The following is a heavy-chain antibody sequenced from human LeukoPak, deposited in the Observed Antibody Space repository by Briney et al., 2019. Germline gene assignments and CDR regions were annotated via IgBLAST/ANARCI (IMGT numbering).Heavy chain of an antibody. CDR1: GASISRYF. Sequence: SETLSLTCTVSGASISRYFWNWIRQPPGKELEWIGYVTSGGSTNANTSLKSRAIISIDTSKNQFSLKLTSATAADTAVYYCARGDDYKSTLFDYWGQGTLVTVPS. CDR2: VTSGGST. V-gene: IGHV4-59*01. CDR3: ARGDDYKSTLFDY. J-gene: IGHJ4*02. D-gene: IGHD5-12*01.